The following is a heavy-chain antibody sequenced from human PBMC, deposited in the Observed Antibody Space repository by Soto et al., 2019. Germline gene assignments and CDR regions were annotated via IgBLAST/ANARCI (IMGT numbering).Heavy chain of an antibody. CDR1: GYTFTSYG. CDR3: ARTVGATYAFDI. D-gene: IGHD1-26*01. CDR2: ISAYNGNT. J-gene: IGHJ3*02. V-gene: IGHV1-18*01. Sequence: QVQLVQSGAEVKKPGASVKVSCKASGYTFTSYGISWVRQAPGQGLEWMGWISAYNGNTNYAQKLQGRVTMTTDTSTSTGYMELRSLRADDTAMYYCARTVGATYAFDIWGQGTMVTVSS.